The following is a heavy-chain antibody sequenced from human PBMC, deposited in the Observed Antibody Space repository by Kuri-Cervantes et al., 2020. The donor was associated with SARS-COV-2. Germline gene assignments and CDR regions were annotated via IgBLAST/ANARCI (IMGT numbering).Heavy chain of an antibody. Sequence: GGSLRLSCAASGFTFGSYGMHWVRQAPGQGLEWMGWISAYNGNTNYAQKLQGRVTMTTDTSTSTAYMELRSLRSDDTAVYYCARDRGSSGWSWVYYYYGMDVWAQGTTVTVSS. V-gene: IGHV1-18*01. J-gene: IGHJ6*02. D-gene: IGHD6-19*01. CDR3: ARDRGSSGWSWVYYYYGMDV. CDR1: GFTFGSYG. CDR2: ISAYNGNT.